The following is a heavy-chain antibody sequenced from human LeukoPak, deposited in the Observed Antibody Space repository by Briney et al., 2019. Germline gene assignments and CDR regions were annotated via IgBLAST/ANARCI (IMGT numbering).Heavy chain of an antibody. V-gene: IGHV3-23*01. CDR3: ALPGDYGGNSQSFDY. J-gene: IGHJ4*02. Sequence: GGSLRLSCAASGFTFSTYAMSWVRQAPGKGLEWVSAISGSGGSTYYADSVKGRFTISGDNSKNTLYLQMNSLRAEDTAVYYCALPGDYGGNSQSFDYWGQGTLVTVSS. CDR2: ISGSGGST. D-gene: IGHD4-23*01. CDR1: GFTFSTYA.